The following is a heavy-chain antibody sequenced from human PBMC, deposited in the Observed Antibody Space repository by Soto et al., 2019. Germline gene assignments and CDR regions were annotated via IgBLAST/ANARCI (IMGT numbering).Heavy chain of an antibody. D-gene: IGHD3-22*01. CDR3: ARFDSSGYYAAFDI. CDR1: GGSISSYY. J-gene: IGHJ3*02. CDR2: IYYSGST. Sequence: QVQLQESGPGLVKPSETLSLTCTVSGGSISSYYWSWIRQPPGKGLEWIGYIYYSGSTNYNPSLKSRVTMSVDTSKNQFSLKLSSVTAADTAVYYCARFDSSGYYAAFDIWGQGTMVTVSS. V-gene: IGHV4-59*08.